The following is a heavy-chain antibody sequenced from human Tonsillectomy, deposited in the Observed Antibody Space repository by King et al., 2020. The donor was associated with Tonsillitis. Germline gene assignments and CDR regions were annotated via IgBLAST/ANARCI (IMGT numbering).Heavy chain of an antibody. CDR3: AREPISHDAFDI. Sequence: QVQLQESGPGLVKPSETLSLTCTVSNGSISNYYWSWIRQPPGKGLEWIAYIYSTGTANYNPSLQSRVTLSIDTSKNQFSMKLTSVPAADTAVYYCAREPISHDAFDIWGQGTMVTVSS. J-gene: IGHJ3*02. CDR2: IYSTGTA. CDR1: NGSISNYY. V-gene: IGHV4-59*01. D-gene: IGHD3-3*02.